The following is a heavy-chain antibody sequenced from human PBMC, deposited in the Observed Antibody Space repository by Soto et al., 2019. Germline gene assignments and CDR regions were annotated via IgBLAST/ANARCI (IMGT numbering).Heavy chain of an antibody. D-gene: IGHD3-3*01. CDR2: INAGNGNT. J-gene: IGHJ6*03. CDR3: ASGYDFWSGGAYMDV. V-gene: IGHV1-3*01. CDR1: GYTVTSYA. Sequence: QVQLVQSGAEVKKPGASVKVSCKASGYTVTSYAMHWVRQAPGQRLEWMGWINAGNGNTKYSQKFQGRVTITRDTSASTAYMELSSLRSEDTAVYYCASGYDFWSGGAYMDVWGKGTTVTVSS.